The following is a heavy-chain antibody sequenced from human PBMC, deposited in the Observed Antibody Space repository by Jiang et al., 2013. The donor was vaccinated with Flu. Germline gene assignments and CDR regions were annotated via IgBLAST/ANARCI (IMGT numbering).Heavy chain of an antibody. CDR3: ARGYGDYWYFNL. CDR1: GGSISSYY. D-gene: IGHD4-17*01. Sequence: GSGLVKPSETLSLTCTVSGGSISSYYWSWIRQPPGKGLEWIGYIYYSGSTNYNPSLKSRVTISVDTSKNQFSLKLSSVTAADTAVYYCARGYGDYWYFNLWGRGTLVTVSS. CDR2: IYYSGST. V-gene: IGHV4-59*08. J-gene: IGHJ2*01.